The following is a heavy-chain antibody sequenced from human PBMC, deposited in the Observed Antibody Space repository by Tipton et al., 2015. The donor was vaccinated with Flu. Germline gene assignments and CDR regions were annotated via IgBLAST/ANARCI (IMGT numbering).Heavy chain of an antibody. CDR2: VFHSGST. D-gene: IGHD5-12*01. Sequence: TLSLTCTVSGGSISSSSHHWGWIRQPPGKGLEWIGCVFHSGSTYYNPSLKSRVTISLDTSKNQFSLKLSSVTAADTAVYYCVSDRGWMTEDFWGPGTLVTVSS. J-gene: IGHJ4*02. V-gene: IGHV4-39*07. CDR1: GGSISSSSHH. CDR3: VSDRGWMTEDF.